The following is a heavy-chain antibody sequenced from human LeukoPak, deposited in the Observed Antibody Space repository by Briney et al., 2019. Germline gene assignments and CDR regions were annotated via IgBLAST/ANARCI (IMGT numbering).Heavy chain of an antibody. J-gene: IGHJ4*02. CDR3: ARAGGGYSFDY. CDR2: SYYSGST. V-gene: IGHV4-59*01. D-gene: IGHD5-18*01. CDR1: GGSISTYY. Sequence: SETLSLTCTVSGGSISTYYWSWIRQPPGKGLERIGYSYYSGSTTHNPSLQSRVTISVDTSRNQFSLKLTSVTAADTAVYYCARAGGGYSFDYWGQGTLVTVSS.